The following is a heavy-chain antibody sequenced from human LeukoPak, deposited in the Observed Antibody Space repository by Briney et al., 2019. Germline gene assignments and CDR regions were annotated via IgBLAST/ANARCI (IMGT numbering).Heavy chain of an antibody. CDR2: ISYDGSNK. CDR3: ARDARGYYDSSGSYYFDY. Sequence: GGSLRLSCAASGFTFSSYAMHWVRQAPGKGLEWVAVISYDGSNKYYADSVKGRFTISRDNSKNTLYLQMNSLRAEDTAVYYCARDARGYYDSSGSYYFDYWGQGTLVTVSS. V-gene: IGHV3-30-3*01. CDR1: GFTFSSYA. D-gene: IGHD3-22*01. J-gene: IGHJ4*02.